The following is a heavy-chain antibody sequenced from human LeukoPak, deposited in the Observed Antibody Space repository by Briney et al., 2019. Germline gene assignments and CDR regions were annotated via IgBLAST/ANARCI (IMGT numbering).Heavy chain of an antibody. V-gene: IGHV3-30*02. CDR1: GFTFSGYG. Sequence: PGGSLRLSCAASGFTFSGYGMHWVRQAPGKGLEWVAFIRYDGSNKYYADSVKGRFTISRDNSKNTLCLQMNSLRAEDTAVYYCAKLDSELIDYWGQGTLVTVSS. CDR3: AKLDSELIDY. CDR2: IRYDGSNK. D-gene: IGHD2-15*01. J-gene: IGHJ4*02.